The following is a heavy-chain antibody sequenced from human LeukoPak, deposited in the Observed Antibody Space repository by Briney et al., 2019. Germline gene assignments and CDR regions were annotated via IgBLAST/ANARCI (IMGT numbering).Heavy chain of an antibody. V-gene: IGHV4-59*01. J-gene: IGHJ4*02. D-gene: IGHD1-26*01. CDR2: IYYSGST. Sequence: SETLSLTCTVSGGSISSYYWSWIRQPPGKGLEWIGYIYYSGSTNYNPSLKSRVTISVDTSKNQFSLKLSSVTAAGTAVYYCARREVGATILGGNYFDYWGQGTLVTVSS. CDR1: GGSISSYY. CDR3: ARREVGATILGGNYFDY.